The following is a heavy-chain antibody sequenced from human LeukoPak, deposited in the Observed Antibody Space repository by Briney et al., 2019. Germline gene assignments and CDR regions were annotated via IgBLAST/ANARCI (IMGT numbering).Heavy chain of an antibody. Sequence: GGSLRLSCAASGFTYSNYAMSWVRQAPGKGLDWVSAISGSGGSTYYADSVKGRFTISRDNSKNTLYLQMNSLRAEDTAVYYCAKDFTANYDFWSGYPHWGQGTLVTVSS. V-gene: IGHV3-23*01. J-gene: IGHJ4*02. CDR2: ISGSGGST. CDR3: AKDFTANYDFWSGYPH. CDR1: GFTYSNYA. D-gene: IGHD3-3*01.